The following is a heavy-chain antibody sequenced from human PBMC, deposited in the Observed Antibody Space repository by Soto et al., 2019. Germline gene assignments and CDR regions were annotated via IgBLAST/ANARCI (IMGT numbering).Heavy chain of an antibody. J-gene: IGHJ6*02. D-gene: IGHD5-12*01. CDR1: GYTFTSYY. V-gene: IGHV1-46*01. CDR2: INPSGGST. CDR3: AREYQGDGYNDYYYYGMDV. Sequence: ASVKVSCKASGYTFTSYYMHWLRQSPGQGLEWMGIINPSGGSTSYAQKFQGRVTMTRDTSTSTVYMELSSLRSEDTAVYYCAREYQGDGYNDYYYYGMDVWGQGTTVTVSS.